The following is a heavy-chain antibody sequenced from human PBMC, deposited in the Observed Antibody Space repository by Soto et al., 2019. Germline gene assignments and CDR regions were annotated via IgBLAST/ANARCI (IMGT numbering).Heavy chain of an antibody. CDR3: ARSLAGTMEAFDI. CDR2: MNPNSGNT. D-gene: IGHD1-7*01. J-gene: IGHJ3*02. V-gene: IGHV1-8*02. Sequence: ASVKVSCKASGGTFSSYTISWVRQAPGQGLEWMGWMNPNSGNTGYAQKFQGRVTMTRNTSISTAYMELSSLRSEDTAVYYCARSLAGTMEAFDIWGQGTMVTVSS. CDR1: GGTFSSYT.